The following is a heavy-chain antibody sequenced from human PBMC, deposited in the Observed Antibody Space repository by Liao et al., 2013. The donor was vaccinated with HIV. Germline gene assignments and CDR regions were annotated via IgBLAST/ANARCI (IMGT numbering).Heavy chain of an antibody. CDR3: AREDPQEVWLPISHFDF. CDR2: IYYTGSA. CDR1: GGSFSSSSYY. V-gene: IGHV4-39*07. J-gene: IGHJ4*02. D-gene: IGHD2-21*01. Sequence: QLQVQESGPGLVKPSETLSLTCTVSGGSFSSSSYYWGWIRQPPGKGLEWIGSIYYTGSAFYNPSLKSRVSISVDTSKNQFSLKLNSVTAADTAVYYCAREDPQEVWLPISHFDFWGQGTLVTVSS.